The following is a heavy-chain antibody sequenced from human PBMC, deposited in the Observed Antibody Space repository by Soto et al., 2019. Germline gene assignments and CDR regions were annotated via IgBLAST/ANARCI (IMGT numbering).Heavy chain of an antibody. Sequence: QVQLVQSGAEVKKPGSSVKVSCKASGGTFSSYAISWVRQAPGQGLEWMGGIIPIFGTANYAQKFQGRVTITADKSTSTAYMELRSLRSEDTAVYYCAREISPTMTLNYYYYGMDVWGQGTTVTVSS. J-gene: IGHJ6*02. CDR3: AREISPTMTLNYYYYGMDV. V-gene: IGHV1-69*06. CDR2: IIPIFGTA. D-gene: IGHD3-22*01. CDR1: GGTFSSYA.